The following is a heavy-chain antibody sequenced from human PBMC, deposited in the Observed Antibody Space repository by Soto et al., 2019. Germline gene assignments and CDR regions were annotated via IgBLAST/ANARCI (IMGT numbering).Heavy chain of an antibody. D-gene: IGHD6-6*01. Sequence: QVQLVQSGAEVKKPGASVKVSCKASGYTFTSYGISWVRQAPGRGLEWMGWISAYNGNTNYAQKLQGRVTMTTDTSTSTAYMELRSLRSDDTAVYYCARLLLAQTYSTSGGYFDLWGRGTLVTVSS. CDR3: ARLLLAQTYSTSGGYFDL. V-gene: IGHV1-18*04. CDR1: GYTFTSYG. J-gene: IGHJ2*01. CDR2: ISAYNGNT.